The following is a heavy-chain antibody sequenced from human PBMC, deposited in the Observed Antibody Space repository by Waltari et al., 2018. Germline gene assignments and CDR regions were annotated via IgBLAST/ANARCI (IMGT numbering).Heavy chain of an antibody. CDR3: ARDRTGASYY. Sequence: EVQLVESGGGLVQPGGSLRLSCAASGFTFSSLWMHWVRQAPGKGLQWVVNINQDGSEKYCVDSVRGRFTISRDNAKNSLYLQMNSLRAEDTAVYYCARDRTGASYYWGQETLVTVSS. V-gene: IGHV3-7*01. CDR2: INQDGSEK. CDR1: GFTFSSLW. J-gene: IGHJ4*02. D-gene: IGHD1-1*01.